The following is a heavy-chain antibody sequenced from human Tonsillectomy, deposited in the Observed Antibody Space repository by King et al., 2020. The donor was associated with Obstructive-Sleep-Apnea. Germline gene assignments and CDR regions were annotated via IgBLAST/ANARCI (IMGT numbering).Heavy chain of an antibody. CDR2: IYYSGST. J-gene: IGHJ4*02. CDR3: ARDLRHSGTTGY. CDR1: GGSISSSSYY. D-gene: IGHD1-7*01. V-gene: IGHV4-39*07. Sequence: LQLQESGPGLVKPSETLSLTCTVSGGSISSSSYYWGWIRQPPGKGLEWIGSIYYSGSTYYNPSLKRRVTLSVATSKNQFSLKLSSVTAADTAVYYCARDLRHSGTTGYWGQGTLVTVSS.